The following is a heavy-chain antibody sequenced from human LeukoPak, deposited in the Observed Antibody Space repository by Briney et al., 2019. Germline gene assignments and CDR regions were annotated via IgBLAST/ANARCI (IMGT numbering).Heavy chain of an antibody. CDR2: ISAYNGNT. CDR1: GYTFTSYG. CDR3: ASTLYGDYATGAGFDY. V-gene: IGHV1-18*01. J-gene: IGHJ4*02. Sequence: GASVKVSCKASGYTFTSYGISWVRRAPGQGLEWMGWISAYNGNTNYAQKLQGRVTMTTDTSTSTAYMELRSLRSDDTAVYYCASTLYGDYATGAGFDYWGQGTLVTVSS. D-gene: IGHD4-17*01.